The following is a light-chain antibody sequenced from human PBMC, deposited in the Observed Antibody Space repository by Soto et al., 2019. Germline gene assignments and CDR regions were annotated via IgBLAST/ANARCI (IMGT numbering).Light chain of an antibody. CDR1: QSVSSY. J-gene: IGKJ1*01. Sequence: DIQMTQSPSSLSASVGDRVTITCRASQSVSSYLSWYQQRPGKAPKLLIYAASTLHSGVPSRFSGSGSGTDFTLTISSLQPEDFATYYCQQTDSTPRTFGQGTKVEIK. CDR3: QQTDSTPRT. V-gene: IGKV1-39*01. CDR2: AAS.